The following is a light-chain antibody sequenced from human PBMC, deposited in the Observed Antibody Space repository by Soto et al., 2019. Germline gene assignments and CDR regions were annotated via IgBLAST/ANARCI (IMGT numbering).Light chain of an antibody. CDR3: SSYTSTNTRYV. J-gene: IGLJ1*01. CDR2: EVS. V-gene: IGLV2-14*01. CDR1: SSDVGAYNY. Sequence: QSALTQPASVSGSPGQSITISCTGTSSDVGAYNYVSWYQQYPGKAPKLMIYEVSNRPSGVSNRFSGSKSGNTASLTISGLQAEDEADYYCSSYTSTNTRYVFGSGNKLTVL.